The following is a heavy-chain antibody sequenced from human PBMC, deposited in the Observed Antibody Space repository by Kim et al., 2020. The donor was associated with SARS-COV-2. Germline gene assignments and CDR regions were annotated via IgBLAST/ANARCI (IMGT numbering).Heavy chain of an antibody. J-gene: IGHJ4*02. D-gene: IGHD6-25*01. CDR3: AKVGGSGHPGFDY. CDR1: GFTFSSYA. V-gene: IGHV3-23*01. CDR2: ISGSGGST. Sequence: GGSLRLSCAASGFTFSSYAMSWVRQAPGKWLEWVSAISGSGGSTYYADSVKGRFTISRDNSKNTLYMQMSSLRAEDTAVYYCAKVGGSGHPGFDYWGQGTLVTVSS.